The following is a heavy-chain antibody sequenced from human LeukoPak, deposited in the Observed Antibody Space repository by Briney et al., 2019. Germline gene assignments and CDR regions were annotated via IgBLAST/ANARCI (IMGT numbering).Heavy chain of an antibody. Sequence: SETLSLTCAVYGGSFSGYYWSWIRQPPGKGLEWIGYISYSGSTNYNPSLKSRVTISVDTSKNQFSLKLSSVTAADTAVYYCARELGARPPHWFDPWGQGTLVTVSS. J-gene: IGHJ5*02. D-gene: IGHD6-6*01. CDR2: ISYSGST. V-gene: IGHV4-59*12. CDR1: GGSFSGYY. CDR3: ARELGARPPHWFDP.